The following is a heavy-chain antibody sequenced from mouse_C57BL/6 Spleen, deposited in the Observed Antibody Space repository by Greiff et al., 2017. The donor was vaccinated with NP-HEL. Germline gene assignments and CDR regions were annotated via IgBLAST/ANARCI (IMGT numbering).Heavy chain of an antibody. D-gene: IGHD2-1*01. CDR1: GFSLTSYG. Sequence: VKLVESGPGLVAPSQSLSITCTVSGFSLTSYGVDWVRQSPGKGLEWLGVIWGVGSTNYNSALKSRLSISKDNSKSQVFLKMNSLQTDDTAMYYCARDYGNWAMDYWGQGTSVTVSS. CDR2: IWGVGST. J-gene: IGHJ4*01. V-gene: IGHV2-6*01. CDR3: ARDYGNWAMDY.